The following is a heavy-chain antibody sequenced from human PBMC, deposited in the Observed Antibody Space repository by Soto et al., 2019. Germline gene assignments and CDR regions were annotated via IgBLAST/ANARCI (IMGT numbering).Heavy chain of an antibody. CDR1: GFTFTRYS. Sequence: GGSLRLSCAASGFTFTRYSMNWVRQAPGKGLEWVSSISSTTNYIYYAGSMKGRFTVSRDNAKNSVYLEMNSLSAEDTAVYYCARESEDLTSNFDYWGQGTLVTVSS. V-gene: IGHV3-21*01. J-gene: IGHJ4*02. CDR2: ISSTTNYI. CDR3: ARESEDLTSNFDY.